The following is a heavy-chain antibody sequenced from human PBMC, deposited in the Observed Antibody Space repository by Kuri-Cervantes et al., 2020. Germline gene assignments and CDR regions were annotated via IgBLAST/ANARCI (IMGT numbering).Heavy chain of an antibody. CDR1: GFTFSTYG. D-gene: IGHD2-15*01. CDR2: IKQDGSEK. CDR3: APGRWFMELGPYY. Sequence: GGSLRLSCAASGFTFSTYGMSWVRQAPGKGLEWVANIKQDGSEKYYVDSVKGRFTISRDNAKNSLYLQMNSLRAEDTAVYYCAPGRWFMELGPYYWGQGTLVTVSS. V-gene: IGHV3-7*01. J-gene: IGHJ4*02.